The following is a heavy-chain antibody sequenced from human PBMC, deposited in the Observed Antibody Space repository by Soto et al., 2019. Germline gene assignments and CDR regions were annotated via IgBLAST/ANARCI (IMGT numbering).Heavy chain of an antibody. CDR1: GFTFSSYA. V-gene: IGHV3-23*01. CDR2: ISGSGGGI. CDR3: AKRNLVVRPRFDY. D-gene: IGHD2-15*01. Sequence: EVQLLESGGGLVQPGGSLRLSCAASGFTFSSYAMSWVRQAPGKGLEWVSTISGSGGGIYYADSVKGRFTISRDNSKNTLDLQMNSLRAEDTAVYYCAKRNLVVRPRFDYWGQGTLVTVSS. J-gene: IGHJ4*02.